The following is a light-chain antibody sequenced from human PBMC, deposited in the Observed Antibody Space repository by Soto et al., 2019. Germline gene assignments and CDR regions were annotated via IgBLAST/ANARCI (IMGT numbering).Light chain of an antibody. CDR1: SSNIGSNY. CDR3: AAWDDSLSVWV. J-gene: IGLJ3*02. Sequence: QSVLTQPPSASGTPGQRVTISCSGSSSNIGSNYVYWYQQLPGTAPKLLIYSNNQRPSGVPDRFSGSKSGTPASLAISGLRSEDEADYYCAAWDDSLSVWVFGGGTKLTVL. CDR2: SNN. V-gene: IGLV1-47*02.